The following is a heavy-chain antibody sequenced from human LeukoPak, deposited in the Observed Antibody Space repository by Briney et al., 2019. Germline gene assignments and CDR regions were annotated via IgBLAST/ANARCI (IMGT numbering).Heavy chain of an antibody. CDR3: ASGKYCSGGTCYPGSADY. Sequence: ASVKVSCKASGYTFTGYYMHWVRQAPGHGLEWMGWINPNSGGTNYAQKFQGRVTMTRDTSISTAYMELSRLTSDDTAVYHCASGKYCSGGTCYPGSADYWGQGTLVTVSS. V-gene: IGHV1-2*02. D-gene: IGHD2-15*01. CDR1: GYTFTGYY. J-gene: IGHJ4*02. CDR2: INPNSGGT.